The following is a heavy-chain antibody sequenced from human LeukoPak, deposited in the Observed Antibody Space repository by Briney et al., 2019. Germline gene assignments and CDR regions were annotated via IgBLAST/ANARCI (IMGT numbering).Heavy chain of an antibody. CDR1: GYTFTGYY. CDR2: INPSGGST. V-gene: IGHV1-46*01. Sequence: ASVKVSCKASGYTFTGYYMHWVRQAPGQGLEWMGIINPSGGSTSYAQKFQGRVTMTRDMSTSTVYMELSSLRSEDTAVYYCARVGGSSSGPNYYYYYMDVWGKGTTVTVSS. J-gene: IGHJ6*03. CDR3: ARVGGSSSGPNYYYYYMDV. D-gene: IGHD6-6*01.